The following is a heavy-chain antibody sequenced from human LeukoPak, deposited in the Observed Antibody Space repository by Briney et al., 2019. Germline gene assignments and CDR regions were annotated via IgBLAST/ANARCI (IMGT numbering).Heavy chain of an antibody. D-gene: IGHD3-10*01. Sequence: SETLSLTCTVSGGSISSYYWSWIRQPPGKGLEWIGYIYYSGSTNYNPSLKSRVTIPVDTSKNQFSLKLSSVTAADTAVYYCARTMVRGVMSWFDPWGQGTLVTVSS. CDR1: GGSISSYY. V-gene: IGHV4-59*01. CDR3: ARTMVRGVMSWFDP. CDR2: IYYSGST. J-gene: IGHJ5*02.